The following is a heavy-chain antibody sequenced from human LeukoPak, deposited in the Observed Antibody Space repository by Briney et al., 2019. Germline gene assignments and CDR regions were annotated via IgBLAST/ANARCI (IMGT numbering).Heavy chain of an antibody. J-gene: IGHJ4*02. D-gene: IGHD6-13*01. V-gene: IGHV3-33*06. CDR1: GFTFSSYG. Sequence: GGSLRLSCAASGFTFSSYGMHWVRQAPGKGLEWVAVIWYDGSNKYYADSVKGRFTISRDNSKNTLYLQMSSLRAEDTAVYYCAKDEGPHSSSCDYWGQGTLVTVSS. CDR3: AKDEGPHSSSCDY. CDR2: IWYDGSNK.